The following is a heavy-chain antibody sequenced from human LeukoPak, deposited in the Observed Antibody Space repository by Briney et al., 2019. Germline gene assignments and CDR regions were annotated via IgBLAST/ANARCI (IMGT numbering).Heavy chain of an antibody. CDR1: GGSISSYY. V-gene: IGHV4-59*01. CDR2: IYYSGST. CDR3: ARNGRYCSSTSCYYFDY. Sequence: SETLSLTCTVSGGSISSYYWSWIRQPPGKGLEWIGYIYYSGSTNYNPSLKSRVTISVDTSKNQFSLKLSSVTAADTAVYYCARNGRYCSSTSCYYFDYWGQGTLVTVSS. D-gene: IGHD2-2*01. J-gene: IGHJ4*02.